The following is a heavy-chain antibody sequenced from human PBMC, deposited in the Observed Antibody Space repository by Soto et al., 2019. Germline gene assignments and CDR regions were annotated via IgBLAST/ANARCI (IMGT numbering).Heavy chain of an antibody. CDR3: ARDLYSSSSGWFDP. J-gene: IGHJ5*02. CDR2: ISYDGSNK. D-gene: IGHD6-6*01. CDR1: GFTFSSYA. V-gene: IGHV3-30-3*01. Sequence: GGSLRLSCAASGFTFSSYAMHWVRQAPGKGLEWVAVISYDGSNKYYADSVKGRFTISRDNSKNTLYLQMNSLRAEDTAVYYCARDLYSSSSGWFDPWGQGTLVTVSS.